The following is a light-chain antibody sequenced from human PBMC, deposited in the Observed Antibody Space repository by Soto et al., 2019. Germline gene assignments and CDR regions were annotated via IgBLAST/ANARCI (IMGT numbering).Light chain of an antibody. J-gene: IGLJ2*01. V-gene: IGLV2-14*01. Sequence: QSALTQPASVSGSPGQSITISCTGTGSDIGVYNYVSWYQQHPGKAPKLMIYEVGNRPSGVSNRFSGSKFGNSASLTISGLRAEDEADYYCSSYTSSSTLLFGGGTKLTVL. CDR3: SSYTSSSTLL. CDR1: GSDIGVYNY. CDR2: EVG.